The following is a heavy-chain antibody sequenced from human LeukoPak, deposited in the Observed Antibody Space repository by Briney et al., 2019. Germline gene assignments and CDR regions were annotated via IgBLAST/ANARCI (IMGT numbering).Heavy chain of an antibody. V-gene: IGHV1-58*02. CDR1: GFTFTSSA. CDR3: ITIFWLVFTVQHNWCDP. J-gene: IGHJ5*02. D-gene: IGHD3-9*01. Sequence: SVKVSCKASGFTFTSSAMQWVRQARGQRLEWIGWIVVGSGNTNYAQKFQERVTITRDMSTSTAYMELSSLRSEDTAVYPCITIFWLVFTVQHNWCDPWGQGTLVTVSS. CDR2: IVVGSGNT.